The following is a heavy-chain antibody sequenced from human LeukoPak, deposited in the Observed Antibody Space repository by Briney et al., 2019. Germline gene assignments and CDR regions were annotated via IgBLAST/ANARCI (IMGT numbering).Heavy chain of an antibody. CDR2: IKQDGSEK. CDR1: GFTFSSYW. CDR3: ATYSSLNRREFQY. D-gene: IGHD3-22*01. Sequence: GGSLRLSCAASGFTFSSYWMSWVRQAPGKGLEWVANIKQDGSEKYYVDSVKGRFTISRDNAKNSLNLQMNTLRAEDTAVYYCATYSSLNRREFQYWGQGTLLTVSS. V-gene: IGHV3-7*01. J-gene: IGHJ1*01.